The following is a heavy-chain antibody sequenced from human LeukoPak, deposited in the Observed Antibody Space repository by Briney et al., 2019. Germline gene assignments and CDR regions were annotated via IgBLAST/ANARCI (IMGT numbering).Heavy chain of an antibody. CDR2: IIGSGASK. D-gene: IGHD2-15*01. V-gene: IGHV3-23*01. CDR1: GFTFSSYA. CDR3: AKDSRIWGRRPYYFDS. Sequence: GGSLRLSCAASGFTFSSYAMGWVRQAPGKGLEGVSVIIGSGASKFYSDSVKGRFTISRDTSKNTLSLQMTSLKVEDTAVYSCAKDSRIWGRRPYYFDSWGQGPLVTVSS. J-gene: IGHJ4*02.